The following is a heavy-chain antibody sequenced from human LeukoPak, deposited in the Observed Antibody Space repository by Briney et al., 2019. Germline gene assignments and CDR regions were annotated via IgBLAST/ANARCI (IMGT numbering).Heavy chain of an antibody. CDR1: GYTFTGYY. D-gene: IGHD3-22*01. CDR2: INPNSGGT. J-gene: IGHJ4*02. V-gene: IGHV1-2*06. Sequence: ASVKVSCKASGYTFTGYYMHWVRQAPGQGLEWMGRINPNSGGTNYAQKFQGKVTMTRDTSISTAYMELSRLRSDDTAVYYCARVYYDSSGYYRIDYWGQGTLVTVSS. CDR3: ARVYYDSSGYYRIDY.